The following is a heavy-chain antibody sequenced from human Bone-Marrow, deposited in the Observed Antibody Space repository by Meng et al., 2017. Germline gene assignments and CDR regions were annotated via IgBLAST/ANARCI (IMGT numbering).Heavy chain of an antibody. CDR2: FHHSGTT. J-gene: IGHJ4*02. D-gene: IGHD6-19*01. V-gene: IGHV4-4*02. Sequence: QGPPQESGPGLVKPSGTLSLTCGVSGASVSSGYWWTWVRQPPGKGLEWIGEFHHSGTTNYNPSLRSRVTISVDTSKNQFSLRLTSVTAADTAVYYCAASPGWWRIDSWGQGTLVTVSS. CDR3: AASPGWWRIDS. CDR1: GASVSSGYW.